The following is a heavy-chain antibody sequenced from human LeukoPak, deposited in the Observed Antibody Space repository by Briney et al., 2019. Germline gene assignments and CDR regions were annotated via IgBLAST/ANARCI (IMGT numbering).Heavy chain of an antibody. J-gene: IGHJ6*02. V-gene: IGHV3-23*01. CDR2: XTGSGGDT. CDR3: ARDGGYGDFILGMDV. CDR1: GFTFSGYA. Sequence: GGSLRLSCTASGFTFSGYALTWVRQAPDKGLEWVSGXTGSGGDTRYADSVKGRFTISRDNSKNTLYLQMNSLRAEDTAVYYCARDGGYGDFILGMDVWGQGTTVTVSS. D-gene: IGHD4-17*01.